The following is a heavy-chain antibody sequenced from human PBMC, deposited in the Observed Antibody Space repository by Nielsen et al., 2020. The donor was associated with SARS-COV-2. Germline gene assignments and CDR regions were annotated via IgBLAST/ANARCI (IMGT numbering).Heavy chain of an antibody. J-gene: IGHJ4*02. D-gene: IGHD6-19*01. Sequence: GESLKISCAASGFIVSSTYMTWVRQAPGKGLEWVSVIYNDGSTHNTDSVKGRFTTSRDISKNTVYLQMNSLRTEDTAVYYCARVGQWLGRDYFDYWGQGTLVTVSS. CDR2: IYNDGST. CDR3: ARVGQWLGRDYFDY. CDR1: GFIVSSTY. V-gene: IGHV3-53*01.